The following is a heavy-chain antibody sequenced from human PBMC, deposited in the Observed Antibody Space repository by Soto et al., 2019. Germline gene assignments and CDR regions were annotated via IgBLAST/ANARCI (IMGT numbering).Heavy chain of an antibody. Sequence: GGSLRLSCAASGFTFSDYYMSWIRQAPGEGLEWVSYISGSSSYTNYADSVKGRFTISRDNAKNSLYLQMNSLRAEDTAVYYCARGGYYYDSSGYYYSFDYWGQGTQVTVSS. J-gene: IGHJ4*02. CDR3: ARGGYYYDSSGYYYSFDY. CDR1: GFTFSDYY. V-gene: IGHV3-11*06. CDR2: ISGSSSYT. D-gene: IGHD3-22*01.